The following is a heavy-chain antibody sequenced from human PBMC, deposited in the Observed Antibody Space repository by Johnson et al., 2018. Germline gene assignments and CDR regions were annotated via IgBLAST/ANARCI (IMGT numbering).Heavy chain of an antibody. CDR3: ARDMKYYYYYMDV. CDR2: INAGNGNT. V-gene: IGHV1-3*01. J-gene: IGHJ6*03. CDR1: GYTFTTYS. D-gene: IGHD3-16*01. Sequence: VQLVQSGAEVKKPGASVKVSCKASGYTFTTYSMHWVRQAPGQRLEWMVWINAGNGNTTYSQKFQGKVSITRDTSASTAYMELSSLRSEDTAVYYCARDMKYYYYYMDVWGKGTTVTVSS.